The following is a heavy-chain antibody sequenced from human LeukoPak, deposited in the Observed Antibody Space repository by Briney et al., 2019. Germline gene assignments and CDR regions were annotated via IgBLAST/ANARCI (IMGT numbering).Heavy chain of an antibody. Sequence: PGGSLRLSCAASGFTFSDYYMSWIRQAPGKGLEWVSYISSSGSTIYYADSVKGRFTISRDNSKNTLYLQMNSLRAEDTATYYCAKNGDRGAYCSGGTCYPFYYYYIDVWGKGTTVTISS. V-gene: IGHV3-11*01. J-gene: IGHJ6*03. D-gene: IGHD2-15*01. CDR3: AKNGDRGAYCSGGTCYPFYYYYIDV. CDR2: ISSSGSTI. CDR1: GFTFSDYY.